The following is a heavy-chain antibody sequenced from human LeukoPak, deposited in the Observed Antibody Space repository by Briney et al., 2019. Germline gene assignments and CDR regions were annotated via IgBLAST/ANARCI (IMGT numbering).Heavy chain of an antibody. CDR1: GFTFSSYA. V-gene: IGHV3-23*01. D-gene: IGHD1-26*01. CDR3: AKATVGATFGGFDY. CDR2: ISGSGGST. Sequence: PGGSLRLSCAASGFTFSSYAISWVRQAPGKGLEWVSAISGSGGSTYYADSVKGRFTISRDNSKNTLYLQMNSLRAEDTAVYYCAKATVGATFGGFDYWGQGTLVTVSS. J-gene: IGHJ4*02.